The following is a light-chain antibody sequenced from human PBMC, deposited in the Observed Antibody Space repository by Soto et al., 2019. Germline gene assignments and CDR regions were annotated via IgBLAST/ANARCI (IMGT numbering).Light chain of an antibody. CDR1: QSVSNY. Sequence: DIVLTPSPGNLSLSPGERATLSCRASQSVSNYLSWYQQKPGQAPRLLIYSVSSRATGIPDRFSGSGSGTDFTLTISRLEPEDFAMYYCLHHGSSLWTFGQGTKVDIK. V-gene: IGKV3-20*01. CDR3: LHHGSSLWT. J-gene: IGKJ1*01. CDR2: SVS.